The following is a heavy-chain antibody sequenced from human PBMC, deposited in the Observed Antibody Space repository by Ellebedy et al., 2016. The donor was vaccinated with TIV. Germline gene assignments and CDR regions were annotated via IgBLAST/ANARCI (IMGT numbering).Heavy chain of an antibody. CDR3: ARKTYGHTAPPFY. D-gene: IGHD3-10*01. V-gene: IGHV3-49*03. Sequence: GESLKISCTASGFTFGDYAMSWFRQPPGKGLEWVGFITGKGFGGTTQYAASVKARFTISRDDSNSIAYLQMNSLKTEDTAVYYCARKTYGHTAPPFYWGQGTLVTVSS. CDR2: ITGKGFGGTT. CDR1: GFTFGDYA. J-gene: IGHJ4*02.